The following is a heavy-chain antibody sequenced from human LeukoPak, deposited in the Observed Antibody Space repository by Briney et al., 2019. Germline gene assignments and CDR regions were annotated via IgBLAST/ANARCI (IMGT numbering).Heavy chain of an antibody. J-gene: IGHJ4*02. Sequence: ASVKVSCKASGYTFTGYYMHWVRQAPGQGLEWMGRINPNSGGPNYAQKFQGRVTMTRDTSISTAYMELSRLRSDDTAVYYCARSTMTTVTTQEFDYWGQGTLVTVSS. CDR3: ARSTMTTVTTQEFDY. V-gene: IGHV1-2*06. CDR1: GYTFTGYY. D-gene: IGHD4-17*01. CDR2: INPNSGGP.